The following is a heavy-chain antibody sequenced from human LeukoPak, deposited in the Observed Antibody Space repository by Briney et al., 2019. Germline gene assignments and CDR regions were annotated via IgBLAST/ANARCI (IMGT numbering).Heavy chain of an antibody. Sequence: GRSLRLSCAASGFIFNNYATHWVRQAPGKGLEWVAAISYDGNNKYYAGSVKGLFTISRDNSENTLYLQMNSLRADDTAVFYCARGPHWNYFDYWGQGALVTVSS. V-gene: IGHV3-30-3*01. CDR1: GFIFNNYA. CDR2: ISYDGNNK. J-gene: IGHJ4*02. CDR3: ARGPHWNYFDY. D-gene: IGHD1-1*01.